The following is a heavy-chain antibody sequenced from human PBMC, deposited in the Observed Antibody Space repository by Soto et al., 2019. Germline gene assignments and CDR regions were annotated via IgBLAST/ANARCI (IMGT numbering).Heavy chain of an antibody. V-gene: IGHV4-59*12. D-gene: IGHD4-17*01. CDR1: GGSISNNY. Sequence: SETLSLTCTVSGGSISNNYWSWIRQPPGKGLEWIGYIHYSGSTNYNPSLKSRVTISVDTSKNQFSLKLSSVTAADTAVYYCARLPCTDYVGLLEQWGHGTLSTVSS. CDR2: IHYSGST. J-gene: IGHJ4*01. CDR3: ARLPCTDYVGLLEQ.